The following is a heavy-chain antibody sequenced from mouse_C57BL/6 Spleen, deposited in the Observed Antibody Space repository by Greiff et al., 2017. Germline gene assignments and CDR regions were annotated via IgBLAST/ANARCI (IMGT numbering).Heavy chain of an antibody. CDR1: GYAFSSSW. J-gene: IGHJ4*01. CDR3: ARNGNYGAMDY. CDR2: IYPGDGDT. V-gene: IGHV1-82*01. Sequence: QVQLQQSGPELVKPGASVKISCKASGYAFSSSWMNWVKQRPGKGLEWIGRIYPGDGDTNYNGKFKGKATLTADKSSSTAYMQRSSLTSEDSAVYFCARNGNYGAMDYWGQGTSVTVSS. D-gene: IGHD2-1*01.